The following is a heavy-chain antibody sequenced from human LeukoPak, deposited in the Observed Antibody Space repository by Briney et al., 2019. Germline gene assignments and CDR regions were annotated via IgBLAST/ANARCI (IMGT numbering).Heavy chain of an antibody. CDR2: INHSGST. D-gene: IGHD3-22*01. CDR1: GGSISSSSYY. V-gene: IGHV4-39*07. Sequence: SETLSLTCTVSGGSISSSSYYWGWIRQPPGKGLEWIGEINHSGSTNYNPSLKSRVTISVDTSKNQFSLKLSSVTAADTAVYYCASGYYYDSSGYDYWGQGTLVTVSS. J-gene: IGHJ4*02. CDR3: ASGYYYDSSGYDY.